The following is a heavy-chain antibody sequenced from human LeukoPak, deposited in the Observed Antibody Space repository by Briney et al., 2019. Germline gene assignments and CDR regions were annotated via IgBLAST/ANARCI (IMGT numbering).Heavy chain of an antibody. CDR1: GFTFSSYW. J-gene: IGHJ4*02. D-gene: IGHD2-8*01. Sequence: GGSLRLSCVASGFTFSSYWMTWVRQAPGKGLEWVANIKTDGSLIYYVDSVKGRFTISRGNAHNSLYLQMNGLRAEDTAVYYCAGTNDFDYWGQGTLVTVSS. V-gene: IGHV3-7*01. CDR2: IKTDGSLI. CDR3: AGTNDFDY.